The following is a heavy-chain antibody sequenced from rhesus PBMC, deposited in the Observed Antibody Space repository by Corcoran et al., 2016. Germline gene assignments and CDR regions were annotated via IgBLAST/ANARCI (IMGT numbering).Heavy chain of an antibody. D-gene: IGHD6-25*01. Sequence: QVQLQESGPGLVKPSETLSLTCAVSGGSISDDYYWSWIRQPPGKGLEWIWYSYGSGGGTNYNPSLKNRVTISIDTSKNQFSLKLSSVTAADTAVYYCASLIAAAYFDYWGQGVLVTVSS. J-gene: IGHJ4*01. CDR3: ASLIAAAYFDY. CDR1: GGSISDDYY. CDR2: SYGSGGGT. V-gene: IGHV4-106*01.